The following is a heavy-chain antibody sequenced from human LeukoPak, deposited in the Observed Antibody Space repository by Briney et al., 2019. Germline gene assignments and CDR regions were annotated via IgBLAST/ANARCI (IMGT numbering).Heavy chain of an antibody. CDR2: IYYSGST. CDR3: ARTKITMIVPSYFDL. D-gene: IGHD3-22*01. CDR1: GGSISSYY. Sequence: SETLSLTCTVSGGSISSYYWSWIRQPPGKGLEWIGYIYYSGSTNYNPSLKSRVTISVDTSKNQSSLKLSSVTAADTAVYYCARTKITMIVPSYFDLWGRGTLVTVSS. J-gene: IGHJ2*01. V-gene: IGHV4-59*01.